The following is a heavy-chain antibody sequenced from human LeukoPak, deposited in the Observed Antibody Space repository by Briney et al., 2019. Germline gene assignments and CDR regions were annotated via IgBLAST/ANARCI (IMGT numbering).Heavy chain of an antibody. Sequence: PSETLSLTCTVSGGSISSRSYYWGWIRQPPGKGLEWIGSIYYSGSTYYNPSLKSRVTISVDTSKNQFSLKLNSVTAADTAVYYRARQHYYDSSGFPLDYWGQGTLVTVSS. CDR1: GGSISSRSYY. D-gene: IGHD3-22*01. CDR2: IYYSGST. J-gene: IGHJ4*02. CDR3: ARQHYYDSSGFPLDY. V-gene: IGHV4-39*01.